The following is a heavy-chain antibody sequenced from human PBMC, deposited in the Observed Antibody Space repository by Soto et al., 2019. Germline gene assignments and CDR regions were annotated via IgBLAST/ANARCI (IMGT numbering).Heavy chain of an antibody. Sequence: QVQLVESGGGVVQPGRSLRLSCAASGFTFSSYGMHWVRQAPGKGLEWVAVIWYDGSNKYYADSVKGRFTISRDNSKHTLYLQMTSLRAEDTAVYYCAREDYGDYAFYFDYWGQGTLVPVSS. CDR1: GFTFSSYG. D-gene: IGHD4-17*01. J-gene: IGHJ4*02. V-gene: IGHV3-33*01. CDR3: AREDYGDYAFYFDY. CDR2: IWYDGSNK.